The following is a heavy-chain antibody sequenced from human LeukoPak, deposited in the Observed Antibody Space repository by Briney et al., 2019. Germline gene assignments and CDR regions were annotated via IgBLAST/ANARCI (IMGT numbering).Heavy chain of an antibody. J-gene: IGHJ4*02. CDR3: ARPDYGGNYDY. CDR2: IYYSGST. D-gene: IGHD4-23*01. V-gene: IGHV4-39*01. Sequence: SETPSLTCTVSGGSISSSSYYWGWIRQPPGKGLEWIGSIYYSGSTYYNPSLKSRVTISVDTSKNQFSLKLSSVTAADTAVYYCARPDYGGNYDYWGQGTLVTVSS. CDR1: GGSISSSSYY.